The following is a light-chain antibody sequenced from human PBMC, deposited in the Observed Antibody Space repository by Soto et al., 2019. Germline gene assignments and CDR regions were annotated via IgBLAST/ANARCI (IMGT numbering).Light chain of an antibody. CDR2: EVS. V-gene: IGLV2-14*01. J-gene: IGLJ3*02. CDR1: SSDVGAYNY. CDR3: SSYTSTNTLV. Sequence: QSVLTQPASVSGSPGQSITISCTGTSSDVGAYNYVAWYQQHPGKAPKLMIYEVSYRPSGVSNRFSGSKSGNTASLTISGLQAEDEADYYCSSYTSTNTLVFGGGTKVTVL.